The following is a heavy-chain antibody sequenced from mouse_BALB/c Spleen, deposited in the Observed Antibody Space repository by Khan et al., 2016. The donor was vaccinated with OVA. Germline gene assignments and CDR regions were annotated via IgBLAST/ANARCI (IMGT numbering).Heavy chain of an antibody. Sequence: QVQLQQSGAELARPGASVKLSCKTSGYTFTDFHINWVKQRPGQGLEWIGDIYPGSANTYYNEKFKGKATLTVDQSSSSAYIQLSSLTFDDSAVYFCARSGAVSFGFWGQGTLVTVSA. CDR2: IYPGSANT. V-gene: IGHV1-77*01. D-gene: IGHD3-1*01. CDR1: GYTFTDFH. CDR3: ARSGAVSFGF. J-gene: IGHJ3*01.